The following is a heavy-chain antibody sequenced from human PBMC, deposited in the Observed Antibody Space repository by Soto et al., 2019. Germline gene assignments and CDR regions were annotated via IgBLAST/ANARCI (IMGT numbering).Heavy chain of an antibody. V-gene: IGHV1-18*01. D-gene: IGHD5-12*01. CDR1: GYTFTSFG. CDR3: ARDHGGYGTFHY. CDR2: ISGHNGNT. Sequence: ASVKVSCKAAGYTFTSFGLSWVRQAPGHGLEWMGWISGHNGNTNYARKFQGRVTMTTDTSTSTAYMELTSLRSDDTAVYFCARDHGGYGTFHYWGQATLVTVSS. J-gene: IGHJ4*02.